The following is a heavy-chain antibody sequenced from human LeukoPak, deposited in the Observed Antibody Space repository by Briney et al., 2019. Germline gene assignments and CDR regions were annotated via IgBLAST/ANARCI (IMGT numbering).Heavy chain of an antibody. J-gene: IGHJ4*02. CDR3: AKDDGGSIAVAGQFDY. V-gene: IGHV3-23*01. Sequence: GGSLRLSCAASGFTFSSYAMSWVRQAPGKGLEWVSAISGSGGSTYYADSVKGRFTISRDNSKNTLSLQMNSLRAEDTAVYYCAKDDGGSIAVAGQFDYWGQGTLVTVSS. D-gene: IGHD6-19*01. CDR2: ISGSGGST. CDR1: GFTFSSYA.